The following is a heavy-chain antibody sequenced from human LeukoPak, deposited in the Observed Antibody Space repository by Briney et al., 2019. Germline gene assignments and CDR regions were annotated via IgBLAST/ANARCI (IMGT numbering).Heavy chain of an antibody. J-gene: IGHJ5*02. V-gene: IGHV1-18*01. CDR2: ISPYNAKT. D-gene: IGHD3-16*01. Sequence: EASVKVSCKASGYTFTSYGISWVRQAPGQGLEWMGWISPYNAKTNYAQKLQGRVTMTTDTSTSTAYMELRSLRSDGTAVYYCARDSSSWGIFERWGQGTLVTVSS. CDR1: GYTFTSYG. CDR3: ARDSSSWGIFER.